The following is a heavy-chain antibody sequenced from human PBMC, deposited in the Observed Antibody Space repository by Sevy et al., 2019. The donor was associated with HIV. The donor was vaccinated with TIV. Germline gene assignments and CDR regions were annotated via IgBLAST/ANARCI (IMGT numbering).Heavy chain of an antibody. Sequence: GGSLRLSCAASGFSFWNYGMHWVRQAPGKGLEWLALISFDGDAKYYGDSVKGRFTISRDNSKNTLYLQMNSLRVEDTAVYYCAKRGGHDTSGYVSYYYYGTDVWGQGTTVTVSS. V-gene: IGHV3-30*18. CDR3: AKRGGHDTSGYVSYYYYGTDV. D-gene: IGHD3-22*01. CDR2: ISFDGDAK. J-gene: IGHJ6*02. CDR1: GFSFWNYG.